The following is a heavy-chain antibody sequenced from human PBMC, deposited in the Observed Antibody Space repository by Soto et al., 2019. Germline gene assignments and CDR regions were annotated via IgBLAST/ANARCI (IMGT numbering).Heavy chain of an antibody. Sequence: GGSLRLSCAASGFTFSSYWMSWVRQAPGKGLEWVANIKQDGSEKYYVDSVKGRFTISRDNAKNSLYLQMNSLRAEDTAVYYCARDSGWYRIVYFDYWGQGTLVTVSS. CDR2: IKQDGSEK. CDR3: ARDSGWYRIVYFDY. J-gene: IGHJ4*02. V-gene: IGHV3-7*01. CDR1: GFTFSSYW. D-gene: IGHD6-19*01.